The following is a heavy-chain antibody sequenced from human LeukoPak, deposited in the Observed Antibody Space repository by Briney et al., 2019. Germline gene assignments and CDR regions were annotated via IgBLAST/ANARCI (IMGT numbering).Heavy chain of an antibody. CDR2: IFQSGDVT. Sequence: GASVKVSCKASGYTFSSYNHHWVRQAPGQGLEWMGIIFQSGDVTMYAQRFQGRVTVTRDTSTSTVYMELSSLTSEGTAVYYCAREESGATYYFDNWGQGTLVTVSS. CDR1: GYTFSSYN. CDR3: AREESGATYYFDN. J-gene: IGHJ4*02. V-gene: IGHV1-46*01. D-gene: IGHD1-26*01.